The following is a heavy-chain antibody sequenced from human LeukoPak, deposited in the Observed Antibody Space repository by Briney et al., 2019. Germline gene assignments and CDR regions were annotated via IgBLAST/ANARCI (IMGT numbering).Heavy chain of an antibody. J-gene: IGHJ4*02. CDR3: PRDHSSGYYLLSL. V-gene: IGHV1-69*01. Sequence: GASVKVSCKASGGTLSSYAISWVRQAPGQGLEWMGGIIPIFGTANYAQKFQGRVTITADESTSTAYMELSSLRSADTAVYYLPRDHSSGYYLLSLWGQGTLVTVSS. D-gene: IGHD3-22*01. CDR1: GGTLSSYA. CDR2: IIPIFGTA.